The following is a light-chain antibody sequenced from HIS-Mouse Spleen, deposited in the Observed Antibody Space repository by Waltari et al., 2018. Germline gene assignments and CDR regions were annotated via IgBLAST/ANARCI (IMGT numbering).Light chain of an antibody. Sequence: QSALTQPASVSGSPGQSITISCTGTSSAVGSYNLFSWYQQHPGKAPKLMIYEGSKRPSGVSNRFSGSKSGNTASLTISGLQAEDEADYYCCSYAGSSTVVFGGGTKLTVL. CDR3: CSYAGSSTVV. CDR1: SSAVGSYNL. CDR2: EGS. J-gene: IGLJ2*01. V-gene: IGLV2-23*01.